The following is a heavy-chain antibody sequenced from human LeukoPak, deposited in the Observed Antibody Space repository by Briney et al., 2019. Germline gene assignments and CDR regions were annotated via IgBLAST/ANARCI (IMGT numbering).Heavy chain of an antibody. Sequence: PSETLSLTCTVSGGSISSSSYYWGWIRQPPGKGLEWIGSIYYSGSTYYNPSLKSRVTISVDTSKNQFSLKLSSVTAADTAVYYCARRRGIAAASKVYDYWGQGTLVTVSS. D-gene: IGHD6-13*01. J-gene: IGHJ4*02. V-gene: IGHV4-39*01. CDR3: ARRRGIAAASKVYDY. CDR1: GGSISSSSYY. CDR2: IYYSGST.